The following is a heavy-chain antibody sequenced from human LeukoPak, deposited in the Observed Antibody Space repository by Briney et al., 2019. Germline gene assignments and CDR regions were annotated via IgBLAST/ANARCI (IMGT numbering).Heavy chain of an antibody. CDR3: ARVGYYPDYYMDV. CDR2: IFHSGST. J-gene: IGHJ6*03. D-gene: IGHD2-21*01. Sequence: SETLSLTCAVYGGSFSGYYWSWIRQPPGKGLEWIGTIFHSGSTYSNPSLKSRVTISVDTSKNQFSLKLSSVTAADTAVYYCARVGYYPDYYMDVWGKGTTVTVSS. CDR1: GGSFSGYY. V-gene: IGHV4-34*12.